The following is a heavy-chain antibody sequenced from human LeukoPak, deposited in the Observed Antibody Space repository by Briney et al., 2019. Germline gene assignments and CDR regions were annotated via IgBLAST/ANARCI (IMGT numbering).Heavy chain of an antibody. CDR1: GYTLADLS. V-gene: IGHV1-24*01. CDR2: FDPEDGET. Sequence: ASVKVSCKVSGYTLADLSMHWVRQAPGKGLEWLGGFDPEDGETIYAQKFQGRVTLAEDTSTDTAYMELSSLRSEDTAAYYCATDIPRRVRGVVYSSFGMDVWGQGTTVTVSS. D-gene: IGHD3-10*01. J-gene: IGHJ6*02. CDR3: ATDIPRRVRGVVYSSFGMDV.